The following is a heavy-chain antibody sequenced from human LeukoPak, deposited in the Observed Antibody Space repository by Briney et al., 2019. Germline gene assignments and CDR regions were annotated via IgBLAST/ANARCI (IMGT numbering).Heavy chain of an antibody. J-gene: IGHJ5*02. CDR1: GFTFGDYA. Sequence: GALRLSCTASGFTFGDYAMGWFRQAPGKGLEWVGFIRSKAYGGTTEYAASVKGRFTISRDDSKSIAYLQMNSLKTEDTAVYYCTRVPTRSTSCCWFDPWGQGTLVTVSS. V-gene: IGHV3-49*03. CDR2: IRSKAYGGTT. D-gene: IGHD2-2*01. CDR3: TRVPTRSTSCCWFDP.